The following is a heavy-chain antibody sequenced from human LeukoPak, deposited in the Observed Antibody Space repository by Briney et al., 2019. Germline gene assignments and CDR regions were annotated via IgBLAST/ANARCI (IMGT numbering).Heavy chain of an antibody. CDR3: SRGFGRFGHRFGY. Sequence: PGGSLRLSCSASGFTFSSFEMDWVRQAPGKGLEWISYMSSRDSSIYYAESVRGRFTISRDNAKNTLSLQMNSLRAEDTAVYYCSRGFGRFGHRFGYLGQGTLVTVSS. D-gene: IGHD3-10*01. J-gene: IGHJ4*02. V-gene: IGHV3-48*03. CDR1: GFTFSSFE. CDR2: MSSRDSSI.